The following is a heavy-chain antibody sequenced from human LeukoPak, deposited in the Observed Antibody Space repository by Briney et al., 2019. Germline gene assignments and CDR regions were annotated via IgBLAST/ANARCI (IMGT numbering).Heavy chain of an antibody. J-gene: IGHJ4*01. CDR2: IYYSGST. V-gene: IGHV4-59*08. CDR3: ARAVSGRFDY. CDR1: GGSMSPYH. D-gene: IGHD6-19*01. Sequence: SETLSLTCTVSGGSMSPYHWRWIRQPPGKGLEWTGYIYYSGSTNYNPSLTRRVTISVDTYENQFSLRLSSVTAADTAIYYCARAVSGRFDYWGQGTLVTVSS.